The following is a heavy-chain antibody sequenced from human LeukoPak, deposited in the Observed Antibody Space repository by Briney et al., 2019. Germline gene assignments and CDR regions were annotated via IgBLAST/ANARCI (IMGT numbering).Heavy chain of an antibody. V-gene: IGHV1-69*04. D-gene: IGHD3-22*01. J-gene: IGHJ4*02. CDR3: ARDRPSYYYDSSGYTH. CDR2: IIPILGIA. CDR1: GGTFSSYA. Sequence: SVKVSCKASGGTFSSYAISWVRQAPGQGLEWMRRIIPILGIANYAQKFQGRVTITADRSTSTAYMELSSLRSEDTAVYYCARDRPSYYYDSSGYTHWGQGTLVTVSS.